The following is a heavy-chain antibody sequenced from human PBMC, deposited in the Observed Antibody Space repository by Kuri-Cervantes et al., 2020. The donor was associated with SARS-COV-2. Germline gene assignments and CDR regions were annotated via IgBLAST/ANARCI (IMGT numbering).Heavy chain of an antibody. D-gene: IGHD4-17*01. CDR3: ALYGDYYY. CDR1: GFTFSSYG. Sequence: LSLTCAASGFTFSSYGMHWVRQAPGKGLEWVAVIWYDGSNKYYADSVKGRFTISGDNSKNTLYLQMNSLRAEDTAVYYCALYGDYYYWGQGTLVTVSS. CDR2: IWYDGSNK. J-gene: IGHJ4*02. V-gene: IGHV3-33*08.